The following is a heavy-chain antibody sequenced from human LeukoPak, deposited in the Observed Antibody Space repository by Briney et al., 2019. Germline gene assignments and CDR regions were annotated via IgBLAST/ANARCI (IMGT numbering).Heavy chain of an antibody. V-gene: IGHV1-2*02. Sequence: ASMKVSCKASGYTFTGYYIHWVRQAPGQGLEWMGWVNPNSGDTNYAQEFQGRVSLTRDTSISTAYMELSRLRSDDTAVYYCAKGTAMIYYFDWWGQGTLVTVSS. J-gene: IGHJ4*02. CDR1: GYTFTGYY. CDR3: AKGTAMIYYFDW. D-gene: IGHD3/OR15-3a*01. CDR2: VNPNSGDT.